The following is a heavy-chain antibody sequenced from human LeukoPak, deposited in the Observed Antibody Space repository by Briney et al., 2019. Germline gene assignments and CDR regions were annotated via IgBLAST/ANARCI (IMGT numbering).Heavy chain of an antibody. Sequence: SETLSLTCTVSGGSINGYYWSWIRQPPGKGLEWIGYIYYSGSTNYNPSLKSRVTISVDTSKNQFSLKLSSVTAADTAVYYCARDREYYDFWSGYYDYWGQGTLVTVSS. V-gene: IGHV4-59*01. CDR3: ARDREYYDFWSGYYDY. CDR1: GGSINGYY. D-gene: IGHD3-3*01. J-gene: IGHJ4*02. CDR2: IYYSGST.